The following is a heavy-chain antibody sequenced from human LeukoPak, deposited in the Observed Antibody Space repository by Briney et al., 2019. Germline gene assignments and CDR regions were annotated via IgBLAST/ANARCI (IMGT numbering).Heavy chain of an antibody. CDR2: IKSTRDGGAT. V-gene: IGHV3-15*01. CDR3: ARDSSGYLIDY. CDR1: GFTFKNAW. J-gene: IGHJ4*02. D-gene: IGHD3-22*01. Sequence: GGSLTLSCEASGFTFKNAWMIWVRQAPGKGPKWVGRIKSTRDGGATEYAAPVKGRFTISRDDSKNTVYLQMSSLITDDTGVYYCARDSSGYLIDYWGQGTLVTVSS.